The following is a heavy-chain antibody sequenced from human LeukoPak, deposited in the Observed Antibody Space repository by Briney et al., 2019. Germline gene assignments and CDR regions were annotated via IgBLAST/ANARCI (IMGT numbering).Heavy chain of an antibody. CDR2: ISSSGSTI. D-gene: IGHD6-13*01. Sequence: PGGSLTLSCAASGFTFSDYYMSWIRHAPGQGLGWVSYISSSGSTIYYADPVKGRFTISRDNAKNSLYLQMNSLRAEDTAVYYCARGVGTYSSSWYPREYYYGMDVWGQGTTVTVSS. CDR1: GFTFSDYY. CDR3: ARGVGTYSSSWYPREYYYGMDV. J-gene: IGHJ6*02. V-gene: IGHV3-11*01.